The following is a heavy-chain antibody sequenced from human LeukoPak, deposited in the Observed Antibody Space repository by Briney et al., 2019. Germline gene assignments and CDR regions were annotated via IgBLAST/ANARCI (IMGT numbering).Heavy chain of an antibody. D-gene: IGHD3-16*01. CDR2: IKQDGSQK. CDR3: ARSGLTLRLGTHSKPGGMDV. Sequence: PGGSLRLSCAASGFTFSSYWMSWDRQTPGKGLEWVASIKQDGSQKFYVDSVKGRFTISRDNAKNSLYLQMNSLRAEDTAVYYCARSGLTLRLGTHSKPGGMDVWGQGTTVTVSS. J-gene: IGHJ6*02. CDR1: GFTFSSYW. V-gene: IGHV3-7*01.